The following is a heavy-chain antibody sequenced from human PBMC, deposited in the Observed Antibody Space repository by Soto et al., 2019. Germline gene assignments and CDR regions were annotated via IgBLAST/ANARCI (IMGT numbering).Heavy chain of an antibody. CDR3: AREGVAAFFDY. D-gene: IGHD2-15*01. V-gene: IGHV3-7*01. J-gene: IGHJ4*02. CDR2: IKQDGSEK. CDR1: GFTFSSYC. Sequence: EVQLVESGGGLVQPGGSLRLSCAASGFTFSSYCMSLVRQAPGKGLEWVANIKQDGSEKYSVDSVKGRFTISRDNAKNSLYLQMNSLRAEDTAVYYCAREGVAAFFDYWGQGTLVTVSS.